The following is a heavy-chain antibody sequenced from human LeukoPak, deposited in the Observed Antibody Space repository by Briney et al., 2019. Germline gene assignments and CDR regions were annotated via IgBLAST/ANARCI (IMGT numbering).Heavy chain of an antibody. CDR2: IYYTGIT. J-gene: IGHJ4*02. CDR1: GGSLDSYY. CDR3: ARGSGDHGLNYFDY. D-gene: IGHD4-17*01. V-gene: IGHV4-59*01. Sequence: SETLSLTCTVSGGSLDSYYWNWLRQPPGKGLEWIGHIYYTGITNYNPSLKSRVTMSVVTSKNQFSLKLSSVTAADTAVYYCARGSGDHGLNYFDYWGQGTLVSVSS.